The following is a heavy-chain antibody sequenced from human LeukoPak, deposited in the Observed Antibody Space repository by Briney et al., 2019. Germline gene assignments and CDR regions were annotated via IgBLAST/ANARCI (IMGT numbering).Heavy chain of an antibody. V-gene: IGHV5-51*01. J-gene: IGHJ4*02. CDR1: GYSFASYW. D-gene: IGHD2-2*01. CDR3: ARGIVVVPAALPYYFDY. Sequence: PGESLKISCKGSGYSFASYWIGWVRQMPGKGLEWMGIIYPGDSDTRYSPSFQGQVTISADKSISTAYLQWSSLKASDTAMYYCARGIVVVPAALPYYFDYWGQGTLVTVSS. CDR2: IYPGDSDT.